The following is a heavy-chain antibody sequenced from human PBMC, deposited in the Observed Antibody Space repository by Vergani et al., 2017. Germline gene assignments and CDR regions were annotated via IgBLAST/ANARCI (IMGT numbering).Heavy chain of an antibody. D-gene: IGHD3-10*01. V-gene: IGHV3-23*01. Sequence: EVQLLESGGGWVQPGGSRRLSCAGAGFTFDTYTTAYVRQAPGKGLEWVATISSGGGDIFYADSVKGRFTISRDNSKNTLFLQMNSLKDEDTAVYYCTTAWSLYYLHGEYFQYWGRGTLVSVSS. CDR3: TTAWSLYYLHGEYFQY. J-gene: IGHJ1*01. CDR1: GFTFDTYT. CDR2: ISSGGGDI.